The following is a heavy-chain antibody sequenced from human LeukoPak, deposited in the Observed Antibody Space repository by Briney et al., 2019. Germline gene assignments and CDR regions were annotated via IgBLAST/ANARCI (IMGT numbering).Heavy chain of an antibody. J-gene: IGHJ4*02. Sequence: GGSLRLSCAASGFNFSDYSMNWVRQAPGKGLEWVSSISSSSSYIFYADSVKGRFTISRDNAKNSLYLQMNSLRAEDTAVYYCAKVAKYYYGSETYYFFEHWGQGTPVTASS. CDR1: GFNFSDYS. CDR3: AKVAKYYYGSETYYFFEH. V-gene: IGHV3-21*01. D-gene: IGHD3-10*01. CDR2: ISSSSSYI.